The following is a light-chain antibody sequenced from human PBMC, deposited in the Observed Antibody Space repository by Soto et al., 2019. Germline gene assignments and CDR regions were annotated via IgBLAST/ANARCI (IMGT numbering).Light chain of an antibody. CDR2: EVS. CDR1: SSDVGGYNY. V-gene: IGLV2-8*01. Sequence: QSVLPQPTSASGSPGQSVTISCTGTSSDVGGYNYVSWYQQHPGKAPKLMIYEVSKRPSGVPDRFSGSKSGNTASLTVSGLQAEDEADYYCSSYAGSNNLYVFGTGTKVTVL. J-gene: IGLJ1*01. CDR3: SSYAGSNNLYV.